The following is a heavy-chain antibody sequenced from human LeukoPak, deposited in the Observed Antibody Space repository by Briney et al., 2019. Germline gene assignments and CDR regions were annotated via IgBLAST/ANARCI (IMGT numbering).Heavy chain of an antibody. D-gene: IGHD3-16*01. Sequence: PGGSLRLSCAASGFSFSSYATTWARQAPVKGLEWVSAISGDGTRTYYADSVKGRFTISRDNSKNTLYLEMSSLRVEDTAIYYCAKWPEGAMDYFDYWGQGTLVTVSS. V-gene: IGHV3-23*01. CDR3: AKWPEGAMDYFDY. CDR2: ISGDGTRT. J-gene: IGHJ4*02. CDR1: GFSFSSYA.